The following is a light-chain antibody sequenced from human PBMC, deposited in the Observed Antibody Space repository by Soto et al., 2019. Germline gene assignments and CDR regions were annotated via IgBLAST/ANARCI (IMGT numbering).Light chain of an antibody. V-gene: IGKV3-15*01. CDR2: GAS. CDR3: QQHFEWPPMT. CDR1: ETVATN. J-gene: IGKJ1*01. Sequence: VMTQSPATLSVSPGERATLSCWASETVATNLAWYQQKPGQAPRLLISGASTRAAEISDRFRGSGSGTEFTLTISSLRSEDSAIYYCQQHFEWPPMTFGQGTKVEI.